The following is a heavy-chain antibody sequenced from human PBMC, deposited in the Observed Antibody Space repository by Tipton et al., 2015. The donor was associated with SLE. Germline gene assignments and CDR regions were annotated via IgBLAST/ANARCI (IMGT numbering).Heavy chain of an antibody. V-gene: IGHV4-39*01. CDR1: GGSVSSSSYY. D-gene: IGHD5-12*01. CDR2: VYYTGYT. J-gene: IGHJ4*02. CDR3: ARQVASFDY. Sequence: TLSLTCTVSGGSVSSSSYYWGWIRLPPGKGLEWIGSVYYTGYTYYNPSLQSRVTISVDTSKNQFALKLNPVPASDSAVYYCARQVASFDYWGQGTLVTVSS.